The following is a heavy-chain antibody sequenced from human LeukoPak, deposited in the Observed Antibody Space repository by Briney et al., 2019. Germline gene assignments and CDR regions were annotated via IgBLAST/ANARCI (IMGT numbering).Heavy chain of an antibody. V-gene: IGHV3-7*01. J-gene: IGHJ6*02. CDR2: IKQDGGEK. CDR1: GFTFSSYW. Sequence: GGSLRLSCAASGFTFSSYWMSWVRQAPGKGLEWVANIKQDGGEKYYVDSVKGRFTISRDNAKNSLYLQMNSLRAEDTAVYYCARDTAEYDFWSGYYIYGMDVWGQGTTVTVSS. CDR3: ARDTAEYDFWSGYYIYGMDV. D-gene: IGHD3-3*01.